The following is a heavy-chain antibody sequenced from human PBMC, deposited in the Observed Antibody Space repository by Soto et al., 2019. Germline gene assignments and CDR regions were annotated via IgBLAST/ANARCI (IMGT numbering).Heavy chain of an antibody. D-gene: IGHD3-3*01. Sequence: PVGSLRLSCAASGFTFSRYAMTWVRQAPGQGLEWVSLISGSGDNTYHADSVKGRFTVSRDNSKNTLYMQMNSRRAEDTAVYYCAKYQGGYYIPHAAFAIWGHGTMVTVSS. V-gene: IGHV3-23*01. CDR2: ISGSGDNT. CDR1: GFTFSRYA. CDR3: AKYQGGYYIPHAAFAI. J-gene: IGHJ3*02.